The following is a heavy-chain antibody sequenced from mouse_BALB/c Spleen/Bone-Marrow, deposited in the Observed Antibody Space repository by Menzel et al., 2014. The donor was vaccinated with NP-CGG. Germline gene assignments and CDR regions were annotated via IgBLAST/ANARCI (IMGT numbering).Heavy chain of an antibody. CDR2: INPYNGDT. CDR3: GGVTTVVAKNYYYAMDY. CDR1: GYSFTGYF. Sequence: VHVKQSGPELVKPGASVKISCKASGYSFTGYFMNWVKQSHGKSLEWIGRINPYNGDTFYNQKFKGKATLTVDKSSSTAHMELLSLTSEDSAVYYIGGVTTVVAKNYYYAMDYWGQGTSVTVSS. D-gene: IGHD1-1*01. J-gene: IGHJ4*01. V-gene: IGHV1-37*01.